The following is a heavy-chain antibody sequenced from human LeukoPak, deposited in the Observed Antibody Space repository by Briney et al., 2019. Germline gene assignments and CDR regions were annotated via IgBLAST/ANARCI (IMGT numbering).Heavy chain of an antibody. V-gene: IGHV4-38-2*01. CDR3: ARHVDSSSWYGAHYFDY. D-gene: IGHD6-13*01. J-gene: IGHJ4*02. Sequence: PSETLSLTCAVSGYSISSGYHWGWIRQPPGKGLEWIGSIYHSGSTYYNPSLKSRVTISVDTSKNQFSLKLSSVTAADTAVYYCARHVDSSSWYGAHYFDYWGQGTLVTVSS. CDR2: IYHSGST. CDR1: GYSISSGYH.